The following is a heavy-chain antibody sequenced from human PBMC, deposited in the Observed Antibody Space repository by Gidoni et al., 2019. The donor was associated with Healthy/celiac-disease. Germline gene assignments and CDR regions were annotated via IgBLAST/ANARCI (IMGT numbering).Heavy chain of an antibody. D-gene: IGHD2-2*01. V-gene: IGHV1-69*01. CDR2: IIPIFGTA. J-gene: IGHJ6*03. CDR3: AKSGDIVVVPEGSFDYYYYYMDV. Sequence: QVQLVQSGAEVKKPGSSVKVSCKASGGTFSSYAISRVRQAPGQGLEWMGGIIPIFGTANYAQKFQGRVTITADESTSTAYIELSSLRSEDTAVYYCAKSGDIVVVPEGSFDYYYYYMDVWGKGTTVTVSS. CDR1: GGTFSSYA.